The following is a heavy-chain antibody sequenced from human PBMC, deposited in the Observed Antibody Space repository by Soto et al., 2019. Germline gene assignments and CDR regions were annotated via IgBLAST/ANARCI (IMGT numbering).Heavy chain of an antibody. J-gene: IGHJ5*02. CDR1: GGSISSYY. CDR3: ARHPTPPSSSSLFWFDP. D-gene: IGHD6-6*01. Sequence: PSETLSLTCTVSGGSISSYYWSWIRQPPGKGLEWIGYICYSGSTNYNPSLKSRVTISVDTSKNQFSLKLSSVTAADTAVCYCARHPTPPSSSSLFWFDPWGQGTLVTVSS. CDR2: ICYSGST. V-gene: IGHV4-59*08.